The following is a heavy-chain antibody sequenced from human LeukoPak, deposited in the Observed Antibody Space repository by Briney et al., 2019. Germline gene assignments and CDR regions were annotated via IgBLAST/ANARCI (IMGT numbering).Heavy chain of an antibody. V-gene: IGHV1-2*02. Sequence: GASVTVSFTSSVYTFTCYYMHWVRQAPGQGLEWMGWINPNSGGTNYAQKFQGRVTMTRDTSISTAYMEVSRLRSDDTAVYYCARMALLWFGENWGQGTMVTVSS. D-gene: IGHD3-10*01. CDR2: INPNSGGT. J-gene: IGHJ3*01. CDR1: VYTFTCYY. CDR3: ARMALLWFGEN.